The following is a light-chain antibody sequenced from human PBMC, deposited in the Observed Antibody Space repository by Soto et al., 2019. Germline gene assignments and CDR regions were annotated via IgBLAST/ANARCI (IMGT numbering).Light chain of an antibody. J-gene: IGKJ4*01. Sequence: IVMTQSPATLSVSPGEGVTLSCRASENVGTNLAWYQQKPGQAPRLLIYGSSTRATGIPATFSGSGSGTEFTLTISSLQSADSAIYYCQQYNNWGLSFGGGTKLDIK. CDR3: QQYNNWGLS. CDR1: ENVGTN. CDR2: GSS. V-gene: IGKV3D-15*01.